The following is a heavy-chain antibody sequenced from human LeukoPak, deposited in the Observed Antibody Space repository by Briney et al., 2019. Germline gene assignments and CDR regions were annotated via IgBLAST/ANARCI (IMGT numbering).Heavy chain of an antibody. V-gene: IGHV3-74*01. D-gene: IGHD5-18*01. CDR3: ARDGYSFGHDFDY. CDR2: IKSDGSST. Sequence: TGGSLRLSCAASGFTFSSYWMHWVRHTPGKGLVWVSRIKSDGSSTSYADSVKGRFTISRDNAKNTLYLQMNSLRAEDTAVYYCARDGYSFGHDFDYWGRGTLVTVSS. J-gene: IGHJ4*02. CDR1: GFTFSSYW.